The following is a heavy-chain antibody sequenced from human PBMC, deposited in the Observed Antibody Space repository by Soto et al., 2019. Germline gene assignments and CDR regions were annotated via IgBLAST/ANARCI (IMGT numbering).Heavy chain of an antibody. D-gene: IGHD2-2*01. J-gene: IGHJ5*02. Sequence: EVQLLESGGGLVQPGGSLRLSCAASGFTFSSYAMSWVRQAPGKGLEWVSAISGSGDSTYYADSVQGRFTISRDNSKNTVYLQMNSLRAEDTAVYYCAKGVRGYCTSTSCHAYWFDPWDQGTLVTLSS. CDR2: ISGSGDST. CDR3: AKGVRGYCTSTSCHAYWFDP. CDR1: GFTFSSYA. V-gene: IGHV3-23*01.